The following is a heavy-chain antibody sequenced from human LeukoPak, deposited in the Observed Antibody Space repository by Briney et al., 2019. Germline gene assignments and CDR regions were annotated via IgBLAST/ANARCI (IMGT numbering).Heavy chain of an antibody. Sequence: GGSLRLSCAASGFTFSSCAMSWFRQAPGKGLEWVSAISGSGGSTYYADSVKGRFTISRDNSKNTLYLQMNSLRAEDTAVYYCAKDPGYCSSTSCYFGYYYYGMDVWGQGTTVTVSS. D-gene: IGHD2-2*03. CDR2: ISGSGGST. J-gene: IGHJ6*02. V-gene: IGHV3-23*01. CDR1: GFTFSSCA. CDR3: AKDPGYCSSTSCYFGYYYYGMDV.